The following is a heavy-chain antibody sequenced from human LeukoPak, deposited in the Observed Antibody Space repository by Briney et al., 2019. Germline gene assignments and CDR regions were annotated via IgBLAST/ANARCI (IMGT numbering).Heavy chain of an antibody. CDR1: GYTFTGYY. CDR2: INPNSGGT. J-gene: IGHJ4*02. V-gene: IGHV1-2*02. Sequence: ASVKVSCKASGYTFTGYYMHWVRQAPGQGLEWMGWINPNSGGTNYAQKLQGRVTMTRDTSISTAYMELSRLRSDDTAVYYCARDPRGIAVAAVDYWGQGTLVTVSS. D-gene: IGHD6-19*01. CDR3: ARDPRGIAVAAVDY.